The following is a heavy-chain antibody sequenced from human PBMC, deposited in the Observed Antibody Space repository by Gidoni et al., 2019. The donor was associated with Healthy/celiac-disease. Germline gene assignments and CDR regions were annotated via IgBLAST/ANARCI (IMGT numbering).Heavy chain of an antibody. CDR1: GFTFSSYG. CDR3: AKKLGYYDSSGYSNWFDP. CDR2: ISYDGSNK. J-gene: IGHJ5*02. V-gene: IGHV3-30*18. D-gene: IGHD3-22*01. Sequence: QVPLVESGGGVVQPGRSLRLSCAASGFTFSSYGMHWVRQAPGKGLEWVAVISYDGSNKYYADSVKGRFTISRDNSKNTLYLQMNSLRAEDTAVYYCAKKLGYYDSSGYSNWFDPWGQGTLVTVSS.